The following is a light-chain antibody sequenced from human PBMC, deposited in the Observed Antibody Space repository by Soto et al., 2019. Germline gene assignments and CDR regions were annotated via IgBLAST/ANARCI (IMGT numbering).Light chain of an antibody. CDR3: QQYNSYWIT. J-gene: IGKJ5*01. CDR2: DAS. Sequence: IQMTHSPSTLSASVGYRVTITFLASQSISSWLAWYQQKPGKAPKLLIYDASSLESGVPSRFSGSGSGTEFTLTISSLQPDDFATYYCQQYNSYWITFGQGTRLEIK. V-gene: IGKV1-5*01. CDR1: QSISSW.